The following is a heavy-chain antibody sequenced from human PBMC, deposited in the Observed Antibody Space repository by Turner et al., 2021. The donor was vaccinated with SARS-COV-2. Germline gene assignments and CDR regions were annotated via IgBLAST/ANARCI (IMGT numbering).Heavy chain of an antibody. V-gene: IGHV3-15*04. CDR2: IASNTDGGAT. J-gene: IGHJ4*02. Sequence: EVQLVESGGDLVKPGGSLRLSCAASGFTFANAWMSWVRQAPGKGLEWVGHIASNTDGGATYYAAPVKGRFTISRDDSKDSVFLQMDGLKTEDTAVYYCADVGSTSLRVWGQGTLVTVSS. CDR1: GFTFANAW. D-gene: IGHD1-26*01. CDR3: ADVGSTSLRV.